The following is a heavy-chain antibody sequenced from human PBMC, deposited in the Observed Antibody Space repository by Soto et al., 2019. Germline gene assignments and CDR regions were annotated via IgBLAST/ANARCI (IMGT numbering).Heavy chain of an antibody. J-gene: IGHJ6*02. CDR2: IIPILGIA. D-gene: IGHD3-10*01. Sequence: SVKVSCKGSGGTLSSYTMSWVRQAPGQRLEWMGRIIPILGIANYAQKFQGRVTITADKSTSTAYMELSSLRSEDTAVYYCAVVRGVTTYYYYYGMDVWGQGTTVTVSS. V-gene: IGHV1-69*02. CDR3: AVVRGVTTYYYYYGMDV. CDR1: GGTLSSYT.